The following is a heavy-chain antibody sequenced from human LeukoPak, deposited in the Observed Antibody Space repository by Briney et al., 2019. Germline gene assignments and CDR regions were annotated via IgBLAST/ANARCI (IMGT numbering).Heavy chain of an antibody. V-gene: IGHV4-34*01. D-gene: IGHD3-3*01. CDR1: GGSFSGHY. CDR2: INHSGST. CDR3: ATADYDFWIDY. J-gene: IGHJ4*02. Sequence: SETLSLTRTVYGGSFSGHYWSWIRQPPGKGLEWIGEINHSGSTNYNPSLKSRVTISVDTSKNQFSLKLSSVTAADTAVYYCATADYDFWIDYWGQGTLVTVSS.